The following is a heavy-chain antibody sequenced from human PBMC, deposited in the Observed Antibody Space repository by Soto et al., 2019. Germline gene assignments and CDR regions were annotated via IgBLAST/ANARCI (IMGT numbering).Heavy chain of an antibody. CDR2: IYHTGRT. CDR1: GGSISSGGYS. CDR3: ARVEVPESSSWHPFDP. J-gene: IGHJ5*02. D-gene: IGHD6-13*01. Sequence: SETLSLTCAVSGGSISSGGYSWSWIRQPPGKGLEWIGYIYHTGRTSYNPSLMSRVTMSVDTSKNQFSLKVTSVSAADTAVYYCARVEVPESSSWHPFDPWGQGTLVTVS. V-gene: IGHV4-30-2*01.